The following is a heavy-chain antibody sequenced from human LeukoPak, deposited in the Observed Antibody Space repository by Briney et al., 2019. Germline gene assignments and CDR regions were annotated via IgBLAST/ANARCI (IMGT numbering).Heavy chain of an antibody. D-gene: IGHD6-19*01. J-gene: IGHJ4*02. CDR1: GFSLSSYS. CDR2: ISSGSRST. V-gene: IGHV3-48*01. CDR3: ARGYLVAVTWATFDY. Sequence: GGSLRLSCAASGFSLSSYSMNWVRQAPGKGLEWVSYISSGSRSTYYADSVKGRFTVSRDNAKNSLYLQMNSLRAEDTAVYYCARGYLVAVTWATFDYWGQGTLVTVSS.